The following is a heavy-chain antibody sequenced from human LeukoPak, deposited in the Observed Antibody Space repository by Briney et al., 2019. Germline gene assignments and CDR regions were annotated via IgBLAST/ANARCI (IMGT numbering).Heavy chain of an antibody. D-gene: IGHD2-2*02. Sequence: SETLSLTCTVSGGSISSSSYYWGWIRQPPGKGLEWIGGIYYSGSTYYNPSLKSRVTISVDTSKNQFSLKLSSVTAADTAVYYCASPIVVVPAAIFHFDYWGQGTLVTVSS. CDR1: GGSISSSSYY. J-gene: IGHJ4*02. V-gene: IGHV4-39*01. CDR2: IYYSGST. CDR3: ASPIVVVPAAIFHFDY.